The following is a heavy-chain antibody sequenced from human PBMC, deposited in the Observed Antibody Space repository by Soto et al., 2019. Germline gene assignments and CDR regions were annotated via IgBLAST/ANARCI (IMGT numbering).Heavy chain of an antibody. Sequence: SETLSLTCTVSGGSISSGDYYWSWIRQPPGTGLEWIGYIYYSGSTYYNPSLESRITISVDTSKNQFSLKLSSVTAADTAVYYCARADSSGYSYFDYWGQGSLVTVSS. V-gene: IGHV4-30-4*01. CDR3: ARADSSGYSYFDY. CDR1: GGSISSGDYY. D-gene: IGHD3-22*01. J-gene: IGHJ4*02. CDR2: IYYSGST.